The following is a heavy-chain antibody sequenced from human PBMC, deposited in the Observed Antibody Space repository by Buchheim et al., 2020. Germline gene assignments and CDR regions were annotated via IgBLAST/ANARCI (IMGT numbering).Heavy chain of an antibody. CDR1: GFTFTNNG. D-gene: IGHD6-19*01. V-gene: IGHV3-7*01. CDR3: ARGGGWTDF. CDR2: VKKDGSET. J-gene: IGHJ4*02. Sequence: EVQLVESGGGLVQPGGSLRLSCAASGFTFTNNGMSWVRQPPGKGLEWVASVKKDGSETYYVDFARSRFTISRDNAKNSLYLQMNSLRAEDTAVYFCARGGGWTDFWGQGA.